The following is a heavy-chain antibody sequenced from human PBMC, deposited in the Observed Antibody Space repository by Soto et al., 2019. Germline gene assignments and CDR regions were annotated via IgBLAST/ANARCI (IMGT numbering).Heavy chain of an antibody. V-gene: IGHV4-39*01. CDR2: IYYSGST. J-gene: IGHJ6*03. D-gene: IGHD5-12*01. CDR1: GGSISSSSYY. CDR3: ARHFTPKLRFGYYYYYMDV. Sequence: SETLSLTCTVSGGSISSSSYYWGWIRQPPGKGLEWIGSIYYSGSTYYNPSLKSRVTISVDTSKNQFSLKLSSVTAADTAVYYCARHFTPKLRFGYYYYYMDVWGKGTTVTVSS.